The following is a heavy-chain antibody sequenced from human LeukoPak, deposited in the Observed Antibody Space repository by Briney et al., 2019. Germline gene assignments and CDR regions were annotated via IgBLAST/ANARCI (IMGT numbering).Heavy chain of an antibody. V-gene: IGHV3-9*01. CDR2: ISWNSGSI. J-gene: IGHJ4*02. CDR1: GFTFDDYA. Sequence: GGSLRLSCAASGFTFDDYAMHWVRQAPGKGLEWASGISWNSGSIGYADSVKGRFTISRDNAKNSLYLQMNSLRAEDTALYYCAKARATVTTFDYWGQGTLVTVSS. CDR3: AKARATVTTFDY. D-gene: IGHD4-17*01.